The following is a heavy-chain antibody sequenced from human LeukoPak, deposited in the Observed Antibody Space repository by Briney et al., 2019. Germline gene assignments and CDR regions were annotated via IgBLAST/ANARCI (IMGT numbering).Heavy chain of an antibody. V-gene: IGHV3-15*01. CDR1: GFTFSNAW. J-gene: IGHJ4*02. CDR2: IKSKTDGGTT. Sequence: AGGSLRLSCAASGFTFSNAWMNWVRQAPGKGLEWVGRIKSKTDGGTTDYAAPVKGRFTISRDDSKNTLYLQMNSLKTEDTAVYYCTTDPEEMATLGYFDYWGQGTLVTVSS. D-gene: IGHD5-24*01. CDR3: TTDPEEMATLGYFDY.